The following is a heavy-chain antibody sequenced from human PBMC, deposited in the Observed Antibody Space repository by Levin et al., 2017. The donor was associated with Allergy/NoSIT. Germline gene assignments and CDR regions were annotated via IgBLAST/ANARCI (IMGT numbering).Heavy chain of an antibody. CDR3: ARLNALFDAFDI. CDR2: IYYSGST. D-gene: IGHD1-1*01. CDR1: GGSISSSSYY. V-gene: IGHV4-39*01. J-gene: IGHJ3*02. Sequence: HSQTLSLTCTVSGGSISSSSYYWGWIRQPPGKGLEWIGSIYYSGSTYYNPSLKSRVTISVDTSKNQFSLKLSSVTAADTAVYYCARLNALFDAFDIWGQGTMVTVSS.